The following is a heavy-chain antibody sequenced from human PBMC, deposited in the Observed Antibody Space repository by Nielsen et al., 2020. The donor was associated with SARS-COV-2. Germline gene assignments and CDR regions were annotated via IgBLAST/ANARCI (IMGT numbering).Heavy chain of an antibody. D-gene: IGHD1-7*01. J-gene: IGHJ6*02. CDR1: GGSISSSSYY. V-gene: IGHV4-39*01. CDR3: ARSWNYARWGNYYYGMDV. Sequence: SETLSLTCTVSGGSISSSSYYWGWIRQPPGKGLEWIGSIYYSGSTYYNPSLKSRVTISVDTSKNQFSLKLSSVTAADTAVYYCARSWNYARWGNYYYGMDVWGQGTTVTVSS. CDR2: IYYSGST.